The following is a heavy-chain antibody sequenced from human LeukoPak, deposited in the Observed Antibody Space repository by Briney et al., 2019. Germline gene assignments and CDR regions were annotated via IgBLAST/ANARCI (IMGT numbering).Heavy chain of an antibody. D-gene: IGHD1-7*01. CDR1: AFTFSSYS. V-gene: IGHV3-21*01. CDR3: ARGGTGATRDDTFDI. J-gene: IGHJ3*02. Sequence: GGSLRLSCAVSAFTFSSYSMNWVRQAPGKGLEWVSSISSSSSVIFYADSVKGRFTISRDNAKNSLYLQMNSLRAEDTAVYYCARGGTGATRDDTFDIWGQGAMVTVSS. CDR2: ISSSSSVI.